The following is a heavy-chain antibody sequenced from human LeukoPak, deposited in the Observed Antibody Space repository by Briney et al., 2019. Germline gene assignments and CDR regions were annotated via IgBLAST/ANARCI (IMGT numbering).Heavy chain of an antibody. CDR3: ARDRGPYYYDSSGYFHDAFDI. D-gene: IGHD3-22*01. CDR1: GFTFSSYG. CDR2: IWYDGSNK. J-gene: IGHJ3*02. V-gene: IGHV3-33*01. Sequence: SGGSLRLSCAASGFTFSSYGMHWVRQAPGKGLEWVAVIWYDGSNKYYADSVKGRFTISRDNSKNTLYLQMNSLRAEDTAVYYCARDRGPYYYDSSGYFHDAFDIWGQGTMVTVSS.